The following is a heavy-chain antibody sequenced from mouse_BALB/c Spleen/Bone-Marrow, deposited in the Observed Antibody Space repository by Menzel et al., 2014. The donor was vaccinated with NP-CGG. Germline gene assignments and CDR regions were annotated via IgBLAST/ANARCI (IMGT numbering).Heavy chain of an antibody. CDR3: ARHRQLTTAN. CDR1: GFALSSYD. CDR2: ISSGGGST. D-gene: IGHD1-1*01. J-gene: IGHJ3*01. V-gene: IGHV5-12-1*01. Sequence: VQLQQSGGGLVKPGGSLKLSCAASGFALSSYDMSWVRQTPEKRLEWVAYISSGGGSTYYPDTVKGRFTISRDNAKNTLYLQMSSLKSEDTAMYYCARHRQLTTANWGQGTLVTVSA.